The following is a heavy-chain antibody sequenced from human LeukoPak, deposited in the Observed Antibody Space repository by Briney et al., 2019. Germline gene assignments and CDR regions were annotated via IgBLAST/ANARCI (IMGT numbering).Heavy chain of an antibody. CDR2: IYYSGST. J-gene: IGHJ4*02. CDR3: ARERGGSRLDY. V-gene: IGHV4-59*12. Sequence: PSETLSLTCTVSGGSISSYYWSWIRQPPGKGLEWIGYIYYSGSTYYNPSLKSRVTISVDTSKNQFSLKLSSVTAADTAVYYCARERGGSRLDYWGQGTLVTVSS. CDR1: GGSISSYY. D-gene: IGHD3-10*01.